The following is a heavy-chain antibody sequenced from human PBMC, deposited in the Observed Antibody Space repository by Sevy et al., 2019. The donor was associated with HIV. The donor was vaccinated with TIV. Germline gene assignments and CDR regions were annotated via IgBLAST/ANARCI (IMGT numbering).Heavy chain of an antibody. CDR1: GLGFSSYW. CDR3: ATGAQYYYGSGSYYFDY. CDR2: IKQDGNKK. D-gene: IGHD3-10*01. V-gene: IGHV3-7*01. J-gene: IGHJ4*02. Sequence: GGSLRLSCAASGLGFSSYWMSWVRQAPGKGLEWVDNIKQDGNKKYYVDSVKGRFTISRDNAKKSVFLQMSSLRAEDTAVYYCATGAQYYYGSGSYYFDYWGQGILVTVSS.